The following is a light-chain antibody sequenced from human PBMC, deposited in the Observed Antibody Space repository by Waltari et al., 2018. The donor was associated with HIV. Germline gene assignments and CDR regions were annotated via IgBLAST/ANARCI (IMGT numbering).Light chain of an antibody. CDR2: AAS. V-gene: IGKV1-39*01. J-gene: IGKJ2*01. Sequence: DIQMTQSPSSLSASVGDRITIDCRSSQNIGDFLNWYQQKSGSAPKVLIYAASNLQSGVPSRFRGIGSGTYFTLTITGLQPEDFATYFCQQTYKSPSTFGRGTKLEMK. CDR3: QQTYKSPST. CDR1: QNIGDF.